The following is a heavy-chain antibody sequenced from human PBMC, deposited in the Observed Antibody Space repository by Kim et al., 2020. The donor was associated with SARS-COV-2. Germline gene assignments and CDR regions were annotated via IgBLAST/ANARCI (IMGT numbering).Heavy chain of an antibody. CDR2: IIPIFGTA. CDR1: GGTFRSYA. J-gene: IGHJ5*02. Sequence: SVKVSCKASGGTFRSYAISWVRQAPGQGLEWMGGIIPIFGTANYAQKFQGRVTITADESTSTAYMELSSLRSEDTAVYYCARDGDYLRNWFDPWGQGTLVTVSS. D-gene: IGHD4-17*01. CDR3: ARDGDYLRNWFDP. V-gene: IGHV1-69*13.